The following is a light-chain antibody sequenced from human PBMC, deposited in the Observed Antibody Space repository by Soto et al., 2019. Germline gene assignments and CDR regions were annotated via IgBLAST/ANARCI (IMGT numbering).Light chain of an antibody. J-gene: IGLJ2*01. CDR1: SSKIGINT. CDR2: SNN. CDR3: AAWDDSLINVV. Sequence: QSVLTQPPSASGTPGQRVTISCSGSSSKIGINTVNWYQQLPGTAPKLLIYSNNQRPSGVPDRFSGSKSGTSASLAISGLQSEDEADYYCAAWDDSLINVVFGGGTKVTVL. V-gene: IGLV1-44*01.